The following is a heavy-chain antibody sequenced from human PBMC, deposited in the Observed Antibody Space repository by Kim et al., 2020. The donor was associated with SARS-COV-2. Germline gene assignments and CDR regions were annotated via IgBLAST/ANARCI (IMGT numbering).Heavy chain of an antibody. CDR1: GGSFSGYY. CDR3: ARGRRRNHSYYYYGMDV. J-gene: IGHJ6*02. CDR2: INHSGST. Sequence: SETLSLTCAVYGGSFSGYYWSWIRQPPGKGLEWIGEINHSGSTNYNPSLKSRVTISVDTSKNQFSLKLSSVTAADTAVYYCARGRRRNHSYYYYGMDVWGQGTTVTVSS. V-gene: IGHV4-34*01.